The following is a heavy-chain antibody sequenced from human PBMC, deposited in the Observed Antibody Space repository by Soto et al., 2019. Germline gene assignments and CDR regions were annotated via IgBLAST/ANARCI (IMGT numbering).Heavy chain of an antibody. Sequence: PSQTLSLTCTVSGGSISSSRYYWGWIRQPPGKGLEWIGSIYYSGSTYYNPSLKSRVTISVDTSKNQFSLKLSSVTAADTAVYYCARHFKNGSGRNHYYYMDVWGKGTTVTVSS. J-gene: IGHJ6*03. CDR1: GGSISSSRYY. D-gene: IGHD3-10*01. CDR3: ARHFKNGSGRNHYYYMDV. V-gene: IGHV4-39*01. CDR2: IYYSGST.